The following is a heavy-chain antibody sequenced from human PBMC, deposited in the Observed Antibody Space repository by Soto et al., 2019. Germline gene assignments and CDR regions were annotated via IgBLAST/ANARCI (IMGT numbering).Heavy chain of an antibody. CDR3: ARGPLFSWLVPFDY. J-gene: IGHJ4*02. Sequence: RASVKVSCKASGYTFTSYAMHWVRQAPGQRLEWMGWINAGNGNTKYSQKFQGRVTITRDTSASTAYMELSSLRSEDTAVYYCARGPLFSWLVPFDYWGQGTLVTVSS. D-gene: IGHD6-19*01. CDR1: GYTFTSYA. V-gene: IGHV1-3*01. CDR2: INAGNGNT.